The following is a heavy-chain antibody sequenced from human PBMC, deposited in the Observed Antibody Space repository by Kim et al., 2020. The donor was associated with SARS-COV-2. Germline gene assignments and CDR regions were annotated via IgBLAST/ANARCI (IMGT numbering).Heavy chain of an antibody. CDR2: ISSMISYT. CDR1: GFNFDNYG. J-gene: IGHJ3*01. CDR3: ARGASADPFDF. Sequence: GGSLRLSCAASGFNFDNYGMNWVRQAPGKGLEWVSSISSMISYTYYADSVKGRFTISRDNAKNSLYLQLDGLTAEDMAVYYCARGASADPFDFWGQGTMV. D-gene: IGHD6-25*01. V-gene: IGHV3-21*06.